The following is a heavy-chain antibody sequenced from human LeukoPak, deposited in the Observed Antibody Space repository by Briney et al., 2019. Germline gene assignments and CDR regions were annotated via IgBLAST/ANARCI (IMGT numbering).Heavy chain of an antibody. D-gene: IGHD3-22*01. V-gene: IGHV4-59*01. CDR1: GVSISSYY. J-gene: IGHJ5*02. CDR3: GRDVYDSGGYYLGIDP. Sequence: PSETLSLTCSVSGVSISSYYWTWIRQPPGEGLEWIGYNHYSGNTNYNPSLKSRVTLSVDTSKNLLSLRLSSVTAADTAVYYCGRDVYDSGGYYLGIDPWGQGMLVTVSS. CDR2: NHYSGNT.